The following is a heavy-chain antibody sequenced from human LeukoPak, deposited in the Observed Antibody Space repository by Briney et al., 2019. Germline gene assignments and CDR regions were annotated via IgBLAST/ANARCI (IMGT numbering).Heavy chain of an antibody. V-gene: IGHV1-2*02. Sequence: ASVNVSCKASGYTFTDYYMHWVRQAPGQGLERMGWMNPNSGGTKYAQKFQGRVTMTRDTSISTAYMELSRLRSDDTAMYYCARDKLGLGELSLYDQWGQGTLVTVFS. J-gene: IGHJ5*02. CDR1: GYTFTDYY. CDR2: MNPNSGGT. D-gene: IGHD3-16*02. CDR3: ARDKLGLGELSLYDQ.